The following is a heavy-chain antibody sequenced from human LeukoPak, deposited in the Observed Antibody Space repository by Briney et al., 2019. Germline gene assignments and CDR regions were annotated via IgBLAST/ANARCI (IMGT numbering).Heavy chain of an antibody. CDR1: GFTFDDFG. V-gene: IGHV3-20*04. D-gene: IGHD2-2*01. CDR2: INWNGANT. Sequence: GGSLRLSCVASGFTFDDFGLSWVRQVPGRGLEWVARINWNGANTGYADSVKGRFTISRDNAENSLFLQMNSLTADDTALYYCARDHCSSTTCYFEDWGQGTLVTVSS. CDR3: ARDHCSSTTCYFED. J-gene: IGHJ4*02.